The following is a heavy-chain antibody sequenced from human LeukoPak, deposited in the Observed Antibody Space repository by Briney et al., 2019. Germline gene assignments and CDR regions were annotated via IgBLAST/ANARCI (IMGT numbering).Heavy chain of an antibody. CDR2: IWYDGSNK. CDR3: AKERAYCGGDCYPYYFDY. Sequence: GGSLRLSCAASGFTFSSYGMHWVRQAPGKGLEWVAVIWYDGSNKYYADSAKGRFTISRDNSKNTLYLQMNSLRAEDTAVYYCAKERAYCGGDCYPYYFDYWGQGTLVTVSS. CDR1: GFTFSSYG. D-gene: IGHD2-21*02. J-gene: IGHJ4*02. V-gene: IGHV3-33*06.